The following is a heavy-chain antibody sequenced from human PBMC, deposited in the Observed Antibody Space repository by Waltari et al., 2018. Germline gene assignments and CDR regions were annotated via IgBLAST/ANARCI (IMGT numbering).Heavy chain of an antibody. CDR1: GGSISSSSYY. D-gene: IGHD3-22*01. CDR2: IYYSGGT. V-gene: IGHV4-39*01. J-gene: IGHJ3*02. Sequence: QLQLQESGPGLVKPSETLSLTCTVSGGSISSSSYYWGWIRQPPGKGLEWIGSIYYSGGTYYNPYLKSRVTISVDTSKNQFSLKLSSVTAADTAVYYCAKYDSSGHDAFDIWGQGTMVTVSS. CDR3: AKYDSSGHDAFDI.